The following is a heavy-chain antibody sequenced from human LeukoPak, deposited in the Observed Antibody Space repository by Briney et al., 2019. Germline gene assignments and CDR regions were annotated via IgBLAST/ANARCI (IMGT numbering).Heavy chain of an antibody. Sequence: SESLSLSCTVSGGSVSSGSYYWIWIRPPPGKGLGWIGYIYYSGNTNYNPSHKRRVTISVDTSKNQFSLKLSSVTAADTAVYYCARGRGSSSWYYFDYWGQGTLVTVSS. CDR3: ARGRGSSSWYYFDY. V-gene: IGHV4-61*01. D-gene: IGHD6-13*01. J-gene: IGHJ4*02. CDR2: IYYSGNT. CDR1: GGSVSSGSYY.